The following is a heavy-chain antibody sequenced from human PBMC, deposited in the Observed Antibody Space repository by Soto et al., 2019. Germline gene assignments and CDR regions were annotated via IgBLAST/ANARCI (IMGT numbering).Heavy chain of an antibody. J-gene: IGHJ4*02. CDR3: ARQVPDYYDSSGYYRGYYFDY. V-gene: IGHV4-30-4*01. CDR1: GGSISSGDYY. CDR2: IYYSGST. D-gene: IGHD3-22*01. Sequence: SETLSLTCTVSGGSISSGDYYWSWIRQPPGKGLEWIGYIYYSGSTNYNPSLKSRVTISVDTSKNQFSLKLSSVTAADTAVYYCARQVPDYYDSSGYYRGYYFDYWGQGTLVTVSS.